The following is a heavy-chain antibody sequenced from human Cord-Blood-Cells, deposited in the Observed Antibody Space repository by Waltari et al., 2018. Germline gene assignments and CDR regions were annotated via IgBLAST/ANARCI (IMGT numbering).Heavy chain of an antibody. V-gene: IGHV4-39*01. Sequence: QLQLQESGPGLVKPSETLSLTCTVSGGSISSSSYYWGWIRQPPGKGLEWIGSIYYSGGTYYNPSLKRRGTISVDTSKNQFSLKLSSVTSADTSVYYCALYCSSTSCYTYYYYMDVWGKGTTVTVSS. CDR3: ALYCSSTSCYTYYYYMDV. CDR1: GGSISSSSYY. J-gene: IGHJ6*03. D-gene: IGHD2-2*02. CDR2: IYYSGGT.